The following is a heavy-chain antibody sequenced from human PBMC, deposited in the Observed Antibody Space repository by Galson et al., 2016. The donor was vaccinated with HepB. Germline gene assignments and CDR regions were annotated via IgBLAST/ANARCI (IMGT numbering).Heavy chain of an antibody. D-gene: IGHD3-9*01. J-gene: IGHJ3*02. Sequence: SLRLSCAGSGFIFSYAWMTWVRQAPGKGLEWVGRVKSRADGGTTDYAAPVKGRFTISRDDSKNTLFLHMNSLKTEDTAVYYCATVRRFFDLMFLGATFDKWGQGTLVTVSS. CDR3: ATVRRFFDLMFLGATFDK. CDR2: VKSRADGGTT. CDR1: GFIFSYAW. V-gene: IGHV3-15*05.